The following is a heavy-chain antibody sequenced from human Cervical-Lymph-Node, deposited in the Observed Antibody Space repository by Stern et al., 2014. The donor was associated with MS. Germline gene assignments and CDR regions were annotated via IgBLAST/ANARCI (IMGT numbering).Heavy chain of an antibody. V-gene: IGHV3-33*01. D-gene: IGHD6-13*01. CDR2: IWYDGSNP. J-gene: IGHJ4*02. CDR1: GFSFSRYA. Sequence: QLVQSGGGVVQPGRSLRLSCAASGFSFSRYAMHWVRQAPGKGLEWVALIWYDGSNPYYADSVTGRFTISRDNFKNTLYLQMNSLRAEDTAVYYCASAYSSSHYYFYYWGQGTLVTVSS. CDR3: ASAYSSSHYYFYY.